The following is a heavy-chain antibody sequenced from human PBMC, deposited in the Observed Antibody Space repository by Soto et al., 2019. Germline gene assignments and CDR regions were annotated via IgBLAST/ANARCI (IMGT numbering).Heavy chain of an antibody. V-gene: IGHV1-69*06. J-gene: IGHJ4*02. CDR2: IIPIFGTA. Sequence: SVKVSCKASGGTFSSYAISWVRQAPGQGLEWMGGIIPIFGTANYAQKFQGRVTITADKSTSTAYMELSSLRSEDTAVYYCARSGYSGYERGLAFDYWGQGPWSPSPQ. D-gene: IGHD5-12*01. CDR1: GGTFSSYA. CDR3: ARSGYSGYERGLAFDY.